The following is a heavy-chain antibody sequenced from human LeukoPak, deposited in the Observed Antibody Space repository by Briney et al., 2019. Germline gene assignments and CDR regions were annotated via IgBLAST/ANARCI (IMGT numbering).Heavy chain of an antibody. D-gene: IGHD3-10*01. CDR1: GFTFDDYA. CDR3: AKDGATWGRFGELSL. V-gene: IGHV3-9*01. CDR2: ISWNSGSI. J-gene: IGHJ4*02. Sequence: PGRSLRLSCAASGFTFDDYAMHWVRQAPGKGLEWVSGISWNSGSIGYADSVKGRFTISRDNSKNTLYLQMNSLRAEDTAVYYCAKDGATWGRFGELSLWGQGTLVTVSS.